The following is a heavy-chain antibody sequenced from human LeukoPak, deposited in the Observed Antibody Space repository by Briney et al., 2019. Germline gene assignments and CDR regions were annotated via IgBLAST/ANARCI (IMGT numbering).Heavy chain of an antibody. V-gene: IGHV4-59*01. D-gene: IGHD2-2*01. Sequence: SETLSLTCTVSGGSISSYYWSWIRQPPGKGLEWIGYIYYSGSTNHNPSLKSRVTISVDTSKNQFSLKLSSVTAADTAVYYCAREGGYCSSTSCLDLFDYWGQGTLVTVSS. CDR3: AREGGYCSSTSCLDLFDY. CDR2: IYYSGST. CDR1: GGSISSYY. J-gene: IGHJ4*02.